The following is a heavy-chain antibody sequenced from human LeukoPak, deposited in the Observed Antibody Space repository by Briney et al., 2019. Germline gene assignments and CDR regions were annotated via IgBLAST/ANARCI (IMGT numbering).Heavy chain of an antibody. CDR1: GGSISSGGYY. D-gene: IGHD7-27*01. V-gene: IGHV4-31*03. CDR3: ARGTGGLGSAFDI. J-gene: IGHJ3*02. CDR2: IYYSGST. Sequence: PSQTLSLTCTVSGGSISSGGYYWSWIRQHPGKGLEWIGYIYYSGSTYYNPSLKSRVTISVDTSKNQFPLKLSSVTAADTAVYYCARGTGGLGSAFDIWGQGTMVTVSS.